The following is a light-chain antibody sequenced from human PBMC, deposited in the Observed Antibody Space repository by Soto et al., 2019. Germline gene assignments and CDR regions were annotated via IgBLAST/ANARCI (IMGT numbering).Light chain of an antibody. Sequence: DIQMTQSPSTLSASVGDRVNITCRASQSISSWLAWYQQKPGKAPKLLIYKASSLESGVPSKFSGSGSGTEFTLTISSLQPDDFATYYCQHYNSYPFTFGPGTKVDIK. J-gene: IGKJ3*01. CDR1: QSISSW. CDR3: QHYNSYPFT. CDR2: KAS. V-gene: IGKV1-5*03.